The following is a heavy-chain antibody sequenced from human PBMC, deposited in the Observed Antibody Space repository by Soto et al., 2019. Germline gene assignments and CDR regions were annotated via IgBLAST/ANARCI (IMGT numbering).Heavy chain of an antibody. Sequence: QVQLVQSGAEVKKPGSSVKVSCKASGGTFSSYAISWVRQAPGQGLEWMGGIIPIFGTANYAQKFQGRVTFPRGESTSTACMELSSLRSEDTAVYYCARGGGVWSGLYLSADYGMDVWGQGTTVTVSS. CDR1: GGTFSSYA. D-gene: IGHD3-3*01. V-gene: IGHV1-69*05. J-gene: IGHJ6*02. CDR3: ARGGGVWSGLYLSADYGMDV. CDR2: IIPIFGTA.